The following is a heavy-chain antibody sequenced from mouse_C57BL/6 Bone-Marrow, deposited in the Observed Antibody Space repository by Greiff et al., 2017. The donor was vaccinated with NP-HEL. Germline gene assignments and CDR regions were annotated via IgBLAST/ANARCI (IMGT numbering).Heavy chain of an antibody. V-gene: IGHV1-64*01. CDR1: GYTFTSYW. CDR3: ASCKMAYYNKGTFAY. J-gene: IGHJ3*01. D-gene: IGHD2-5*01. CDR2: IHPNSGST. Sequence: VQLQQPGAELVKPGASVKLSCKASGYTFTSYWMHWVKQRPGQGLEWIGMIHPNSGSTNYNEQFKSKAPLTVDKSSSTAYMQLSSLTSEDTAVYNGASCKMAYYNKGTFAYWGKGTLVTVSA.